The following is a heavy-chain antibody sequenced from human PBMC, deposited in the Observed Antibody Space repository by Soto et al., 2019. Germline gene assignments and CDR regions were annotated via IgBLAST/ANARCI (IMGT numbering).Heavy chain of an antibody. CDR1: GYSFITYG. CDR2: ISTYNGNT. V-gene: IGHV1-18*01. Sequence: QVQLVQSGAEVKKPGASVKVSCKASGYSFITYGISWVRQAPGQGLEWMGWISTYNGNTNYAQKLQGRITMTTDTXXXXXXXXXXXXXXXXXXXXXXXXXXXTXXXXXXXXYXAMDVWGQGTTVTVSS. J-gene: IGHJ6*02. CDR3: XXXXXTXXXXXXXXYXAMDV.